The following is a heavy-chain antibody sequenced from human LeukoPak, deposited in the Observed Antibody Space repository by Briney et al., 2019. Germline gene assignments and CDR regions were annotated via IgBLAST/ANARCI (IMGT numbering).Heavy chain of an antibody. CDR2: INPNSGGT. J-gene: IGHJ4*02. V-gene: IGHV1-2*02. Sequence: ASVKVSCKPSGYTFTDYYIHWVRQAPGQGLEWMGWINPNSGGTNYAQNFKGRVTMTRDTSNNTAYMELSRPRSDDAAVYYCARVVDDWDYFDYWGQGTLVTVSS. CDR3: ARVVDDWDYFDY. CDR1: GYTFTDYY. D-gene: IGHD2-15*01.